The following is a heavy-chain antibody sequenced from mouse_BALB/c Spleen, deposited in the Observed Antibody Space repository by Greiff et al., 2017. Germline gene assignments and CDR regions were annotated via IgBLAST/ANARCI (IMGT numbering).Heavy chain of an antibody. Sequence: VKLMESGAELVRPGTSVKISCKASGYTFTNYWLGWVKQRPGHGLEWIGDIYPGGGYTNYNEKFKGKATLTADKSSSTAYMQLSSLTSDDSAVYFCARVFLTTATGDYWGQGTTLTVSS. CDR2: IYPGGGYT. CDR3: ARVFLTTATGDY. CDR1: GYTFTNYW. D-gene: IGHD1-2*01. V-gene: IGHV1-63*01. J-gene: IGHJ2*01.